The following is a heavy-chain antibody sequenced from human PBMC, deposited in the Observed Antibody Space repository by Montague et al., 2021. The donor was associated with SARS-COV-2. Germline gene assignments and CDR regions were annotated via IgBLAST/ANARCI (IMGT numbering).Heavy chain of an antibody. CDR3: AGGPVCVAARLRYYLDQ. V-gene: IGHV4-34*01. CDR2: VNHSGHT. D-gene: IGHD6-6*01. CDR1: GGSLSGDH. J-gene: IGHJ4*02. Sequence: SETLSLTCAVYGGSLSGDHWSWIRQPPGKGPEWIGEVNHSGHTXXXVSXXXRVTMSVDTSKSQFSLKVRSVTAADTAVYYCAGGPVCVAARLRYYLDQWGQGTLVTVSS.